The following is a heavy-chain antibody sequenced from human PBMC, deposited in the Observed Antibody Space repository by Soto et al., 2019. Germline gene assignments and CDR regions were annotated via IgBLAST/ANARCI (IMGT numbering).Heavy chain of an antibody. V-gene: IGHV5-51*01. J-gene: IGHJ4*02. CDR1: GYSFTDYW. CDR3: ARGPISGSQSARGCYYFDS. CDR2: IYPGDSDI. D-gene: IGHD1-26*01. Sequence: GESLKISCQASGYSFTDYWIGWVRQMPGKGLEWMGIIYPGDSDIRYSPSFQGQVTISADKSISTAYLQWSSLKASDTAMYYCARGPISGSQSARGCYYFDSWGQGTQVPVSS.